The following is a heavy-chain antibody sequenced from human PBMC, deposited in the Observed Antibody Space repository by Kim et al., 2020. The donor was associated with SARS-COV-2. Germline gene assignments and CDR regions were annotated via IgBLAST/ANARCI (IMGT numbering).Heavy chain of an antibody. CDR2: NT. CDR3: ARDLFHTGFDY. Sequence: NTKFSQQFQRRVTFPRDTAANTASMELSSLGSEDTAVYYCARDLFHTGFDYWGQGTLVAVSS. D-gene: IGHD2-8*02. J-gene: IGHJ4*02. V-gene: IGHV1-3*01.